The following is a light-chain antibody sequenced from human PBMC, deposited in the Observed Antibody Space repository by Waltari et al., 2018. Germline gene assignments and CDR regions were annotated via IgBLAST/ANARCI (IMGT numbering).Light chain of an antibody. CDR3: YSTSDNTQM. CDR2: RDT. CDR1: GLAKKY. J-gene: IGLJ3*02. V-gene: IGLV3-27*01. Sequence: SSELTQPSSVSVSPGQTATTTCSGDGLAKKYARWFPQKSGQTPVLVIYRDTERASGIPERFSASSSGTTVTLTISGAQVDDEADYYCYSTSDNTQMFGGGTKLTVL.